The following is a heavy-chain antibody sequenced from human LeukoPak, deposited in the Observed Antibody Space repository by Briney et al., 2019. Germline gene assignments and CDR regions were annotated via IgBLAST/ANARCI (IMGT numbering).Heavy chain of an antibody. J-gene: IGHJ4*02. D-gene: IGHD5-24*01. CDR1: GGSLTTVYYY. CDR3: ARGQDAFKTGY. Sequence: SETLSLTCTVPGGSLTTVYYYWTWIRQYPGKGLEWIGYIHPSGSTDYNPSLKSRITMSLDTSQNQFSLKLTSVTAADTAIYYCARGQDAFKTGYWGQGTLVTVSS. V-gene: IGHV4-31*03. CDR2: IHPSGST.